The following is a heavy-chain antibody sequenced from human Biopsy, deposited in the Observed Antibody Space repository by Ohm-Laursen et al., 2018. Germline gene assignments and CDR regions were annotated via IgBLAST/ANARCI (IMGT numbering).Heavy chain of an antibody. V-gene: IGHV4-59*01. J-gene: IGHJ4*02. CDR2: IYHTGSA. CDR1: GGSISNYY. CDR3: ASHDSSGWWFFDN. Sequence: TLSLTCTVSGGSISNYYCAWIRQSPGKGLEWIGYIYHTGSANYNPSLRSRVTLSLDPSKNQFSLRLTSVTAADTAVYYLASHDSSGWWFFDNWGQGTLVTVS. D-gene: IGHD6-19*01.